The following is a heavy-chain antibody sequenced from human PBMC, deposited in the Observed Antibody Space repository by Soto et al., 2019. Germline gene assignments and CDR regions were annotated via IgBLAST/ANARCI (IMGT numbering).Heavy chain of an antibody. CDR1: GFTFSSYA. J-gene: IGHJ4*02. CDR2: ISYDGSNK. CDR3: ARTVAGPFDY. D-gene: IGHD6-19*01. Sequence: QVQLVESGGGVVRPGRSLRLSCAASGFTFSSYAMHWVRQAPGKGLEWVAVISYDGSNKYYADSVKGRFTISRDNSKNTLYLQMNSLRAEDTAVYYCARTVAGPFDYWGQGTLVTVSS. V-gene: IGHV3-30-3*01.